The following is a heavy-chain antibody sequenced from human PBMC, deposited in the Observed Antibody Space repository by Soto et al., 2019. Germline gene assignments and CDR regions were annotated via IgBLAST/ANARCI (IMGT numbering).Heavy chain of an antibody. CDR1: GASFKSGSYS. CDR3: ARDFAYFDS. V-gene: IGHV4-61*01. Sequence: ESLSLTCPVPGASFKSGSYSWSWIRQPPGKGLEWIGYVYHTGRTSYNPSLKSRVSISMDTSKNQFSLNLDSVTAADTAVYFCARDFAYFDSWGQGTPVTVYS. J-gene: IGHJ4*02. D-gene: IGHD3-3*01. CDR2: VYHTGRT.